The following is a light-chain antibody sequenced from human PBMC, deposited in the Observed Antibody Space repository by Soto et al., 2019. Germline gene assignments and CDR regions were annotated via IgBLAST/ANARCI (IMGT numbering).Light chain of an antibody. V-gene: IGLV2-8*01. CDR3: SSYAGSNNVL. CDR1: RSDVGAYND. CDR2: EVT. Sequence: QSALTQPPSASGSPGQSVTISCTGTRSDVGAYNDVSWYQQHPGEVPKLLIYEVTQRPSGVPDRFSGSKSGNTASLTVSGLQAEDEADYYCSSYAGSNNVLFGGGTKVTVL. J-gene: IGLJ3*02.